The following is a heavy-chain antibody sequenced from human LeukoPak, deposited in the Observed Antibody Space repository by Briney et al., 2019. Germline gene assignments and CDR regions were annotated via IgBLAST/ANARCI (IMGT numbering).Heavy chain of an antibody. Sequence: SETLSLTCAVYGGSFNGYYWNWIRQPPGKGLEWIGEIYRSGSTNYNPSLKSRVTISVDTSKNQFSLKLSSVTAADTAVYYCARVGCNGGPCNYQFDFDHWGQGILVTVSS. CDR3: ARVGCNGGPCNYQFDFDH. V-gene: IGHV4-34*01. D-gene: IGHD2-15*01. CDR2: IYRSGST. CDR1: GGSFNGYY. J-gene: IGHJ4*02.